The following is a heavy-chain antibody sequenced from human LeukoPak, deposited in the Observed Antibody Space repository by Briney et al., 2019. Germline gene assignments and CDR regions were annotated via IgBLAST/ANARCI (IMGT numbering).Heavy chain of an antibody. V-gene: IGHV3-23*01. Sequence: PGGSLRLSCAASGFTFSSYAMSWVRQAPGKGLEWVSAISGSGGSTCYADSVKGRFTISRDNSKNTLYLQMNSLRAEDTAVYYCAKDIVVYRYAFDIWGQGTMVTVSS. D-gene: IGHD1-26*01. J-gene: IGHJ3*02. CDR3: AKDIVVYRYAFDI. CDR2: ISGSGGST. CDR1: GFTFSSYA.